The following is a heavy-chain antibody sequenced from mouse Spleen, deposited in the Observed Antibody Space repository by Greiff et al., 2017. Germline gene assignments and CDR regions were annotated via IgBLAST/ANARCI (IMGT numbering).Heavy chain of an antibody. CDR3: GRGGYYYGSSPHAMDY. D-gene: IGHD1-1*01. V-gene: IGHV1-11*01. J-gene: IGHJ4*01. CDR2: IYPVSGET. CDR1: GYTFTDHI. Sequence: QVQLQQSGAELAKPGASVKLSCKASGYTFTDHIMNWVKKRPGQGLEWIGRIYPVSGETNYNQKFMGKATFSVDRSSSTVYMVLNSLTSEDPAVYYRGRGGYYYGSSPHAMDYWGQGTSVTVSS.